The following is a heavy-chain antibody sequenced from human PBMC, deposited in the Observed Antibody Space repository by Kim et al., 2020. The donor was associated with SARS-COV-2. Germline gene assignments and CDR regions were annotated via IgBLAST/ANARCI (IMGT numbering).Heavy chain of an antibody. J-gene: IGHJ4*01. CDR1: GGSISSSSYY. CDR2: IYYSGST. Sequence: SETLSLTCTVSGGSISSSSYYWGWIRQPPGKGLEWFGSIYYSGSTYYNPSLKSRVTISVDTSKNQFSLKLSSVTAADTAEYYCAALITRVQGVIEGFDY. D-gene: IGHD3-10*01. CDR3: AALITRVQGVIEGFDY. V-gene: IGHV4-39*01.